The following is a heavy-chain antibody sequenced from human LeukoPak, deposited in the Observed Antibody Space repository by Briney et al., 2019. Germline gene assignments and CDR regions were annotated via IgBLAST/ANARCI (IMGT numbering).Heavy chain of an antibody. J-gene: IGHJ4*02. CDR2: IRSKAYGGTT. Sequence: PGGSLRLSCTASGFTFGDYAMSWVRQAPGKGLEWVGFIRSKAYGGTTEYAASVKGRFTISRDDSKSIAYLQMNSLKTEDTAVYYCTRVHDSSGYYSYVPIYFDYWGQGTLVTVSS. CDR3: TRVHDSSGYYSYVPIYFDY. D-gene: IGHD3-22*01. CDR1: GFTFGDYA. V-gene: IGHV3-49*04.